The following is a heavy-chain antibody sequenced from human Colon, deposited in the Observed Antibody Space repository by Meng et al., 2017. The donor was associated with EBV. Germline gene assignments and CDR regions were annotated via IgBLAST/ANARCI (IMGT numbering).Heavy chain of an antibody. CDR3: ARDRGGLGAFDY. CDR2: IYYSGST. Sequence: QVQLQESGPGLVKPSQPLSLTCTVSGGSISSGDYYWSWIRQPPGKGLEWIGYIYYSGSTYYNTSLKSRVTISVDTSKNQFSLKLSSVTAADTAVYYCARDRGGLGAFDYWGQGTLVTVSS. CDR1: GGSISSGDYY. J-gene: IGHJ4*02. V-gene: IGHV4-30-4*01. D-gene: IGHD5-12*01.